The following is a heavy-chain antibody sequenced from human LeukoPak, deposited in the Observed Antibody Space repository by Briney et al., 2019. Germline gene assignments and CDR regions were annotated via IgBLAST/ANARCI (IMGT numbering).Heavy chain of an antibody. V-gene: IGHV3-7*01. J-gene: IGHJ4*02. CDR3: ARDSSGWTFDY. CDR1: GFTFSSYW. CDR2: IKQDGSEK. D-gene: IGHD6-19*01. Sequence: PGGSLRLSCAASGFTFSSYWMSWVRQAPGKGLEWVANIKQDGSEKYYVDSVKGRFTISRDNAKNSLYLQMNSLRAEDTAVYYRARDSSGWTFDYWGQGTLVTVSS.